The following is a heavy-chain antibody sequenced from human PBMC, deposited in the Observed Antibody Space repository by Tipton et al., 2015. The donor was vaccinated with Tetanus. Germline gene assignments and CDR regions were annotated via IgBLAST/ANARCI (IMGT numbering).Heavy chain of an antibody. CDR2: IDYFGTT. CDR3: ARTSGYLYSSY. Sequence: LRLSCTVSVGSISTYHWNWIRQFPGKGLEWIGYIDYFGTTKYNPSLKSRVAMSVDTSKNQLSLKLSSVTSADTAVYYCARTSGYLYSSYWGQGTLVAVSS. CDR1: VGSISTYH. J-gene: IGHJ1*01. D-gene: IGHD3-3*01. V-gene: IGHV4-59*01.